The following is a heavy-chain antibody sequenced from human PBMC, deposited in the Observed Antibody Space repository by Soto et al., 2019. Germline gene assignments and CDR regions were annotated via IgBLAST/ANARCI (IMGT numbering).Heavy chain of an antibody. Sequence: SETLSLTCTVSGGSISSSSYYRGWIRQPPGKGLEWIGSIYYSGSTYYNPSLKSRVTISVDTSKNQFSLKLSSVTAADTAVYYCARQYYDFWSGRSLYYYYYMDVWGKGTTVTVSS. CDR2: IYYSGST. CDR1: GGSISSSSYY. CDR3: ARQYYDFWSGRSLYYYYYMDV. D-gene: IGHD3-3*01. V-gene: IGHV4-39*01. J-gene: IGHJ6*03.